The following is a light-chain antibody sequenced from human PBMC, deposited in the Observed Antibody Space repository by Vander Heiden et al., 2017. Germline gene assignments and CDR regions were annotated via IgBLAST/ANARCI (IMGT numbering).Light chain of an antibody. CDR2: DAS. CDR3: QQYDNLPLT. J-gene: IGKJ4*01. CDR1: QDISNY. V-gene: IGKV1-33*01. Sequence: DIQMSQPPSSLSASVGDRVTITWQASQDISNYLNWYQQKPGKAPKLLIYDASNLETGVPSRFSGSGSGTDFTFTISSLQPEDIATYYCQQYDNLPLTFGRGTKVEIK.